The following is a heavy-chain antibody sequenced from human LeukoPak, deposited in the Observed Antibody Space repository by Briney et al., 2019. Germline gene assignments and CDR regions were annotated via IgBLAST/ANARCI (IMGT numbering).Heavy chain of an antibody. CDR1: GITVSSSY. J-gene: IGHJ4*02. CDR3: AKQLGYCSDGSCYFPY. V-gene: IGHV3-53*01. Sequence: GGSLRLSCAASGITVSSSYMSWVRQAPGKGLEWVSVIYSAGGTYYADSVQGRFTISRDNSKSTLCLQMNSLRAEDTAVYYCAKQLGYCSDGSCYFPYWGQGTLVTVSS. CDR2: IYSAGGT. D-gene: IGHD2-15*01.